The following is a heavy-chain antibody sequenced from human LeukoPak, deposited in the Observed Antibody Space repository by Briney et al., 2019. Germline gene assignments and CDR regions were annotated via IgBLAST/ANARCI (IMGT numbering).Heavy chain of an antibody. J-gene: IGHJ6*03. D-gene: IGHD3-22*01. V-gene: IGHV4-59*01. CDR2: IYYSGST. Sequence: PSETLSLTCSVSGDSISSYYWSWTRRPPGKGREWIGYIYYSGSTNYNPSLKSRVTISVDTSKNQFSLKLSSVTAADTAVYYCARVRNYYDSSGYYYYYYMDVWGKGTTVTVSS. CDR1: GDSISSYY. CDR3: ARVRNYYDSSGYYYYYYMDV.